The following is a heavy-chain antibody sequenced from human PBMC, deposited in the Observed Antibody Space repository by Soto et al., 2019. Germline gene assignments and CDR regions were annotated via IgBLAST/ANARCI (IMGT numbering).Heavy chain of an antibody. CDR3: AVVAALKNQNWFDP. J-gene: IGHJ5*02. D-gene: IGHD2-15*01. Sequence: EASVKVSCKASGGTFSSYAISWVRQAPGQGLEWMGGIIPIFGTANYAQKFQGRVTITADESTSTAYMELSSLRSEDTAVYYCAVVAALKNQNWFDPWGQGTLVTVSS. V-gene: IGHV1-69*13. CDR2: IIPIFGTA. CDR1: GGTFSSYA.